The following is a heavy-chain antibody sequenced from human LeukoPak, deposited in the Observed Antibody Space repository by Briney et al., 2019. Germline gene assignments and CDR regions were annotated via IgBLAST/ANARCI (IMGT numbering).Heavy chain of an antibody. D-gene: IGHD6-19*01. Sequence: PGGSLRLSCAASGFTFSNAWMNWVRQAPGKGLEWVGRIKSKTDGGTTDYAAPVKGRFTISRDDSKNTLYLQVNSLKTEDTAVYYCTTRSLAVAGTDYWGQGTLVTVSS. V-gene: IGHV3-15*07. CDR2: IKSKTDGGTT. J-gene: IGHJ4*02. CDR1: GFTFSNAW. CDR3: TTRSLAVAGTDY.